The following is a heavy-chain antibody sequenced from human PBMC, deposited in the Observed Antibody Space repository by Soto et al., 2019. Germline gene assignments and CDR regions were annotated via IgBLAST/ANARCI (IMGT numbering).Heavy chain of an antibody. CDR1: GGSFSGYY. J-gene: IGHJ4*02. CDR3: ARGPGITIFGVENYFDY. Sequence: QVQLQQWGAGLLKPSETLSLTCAVYGGSFSGYYWSWIRQPPGKGLEWIEEINHSGSTNYNPSLKSRVTISVDTSKNQFSLKLSSVTAADTAVYYCARGPGITIFGVENYFDYWGQGTLVTVSS. D-gene: IGHD3-3*01. V-gene: IGHV4-34*01. CDR2: INHSGST.